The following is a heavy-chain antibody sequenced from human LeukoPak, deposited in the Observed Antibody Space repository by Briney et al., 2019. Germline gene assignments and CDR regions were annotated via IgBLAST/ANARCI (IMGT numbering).Heavy chain of an antibody. CDR3: ARVVTPRNFWSGYYTSMVALPYYYYYMDV. J-gene: IGHJ6*03. V-gene: IGHV4-39*01. CDR2: IYYTGST. Sequence: SETLSLTCSVSGASLSTSPYYWGWIRQPPGKGLEWIGNIYYTGSTYYNVSLNSRVTISIDTSKNQFSLKLSSVTAADTAVYYCARVVTPRNFWSGYYTSMVALPYYYYYMDVWGKGTTVTVSS. CDR1: GASLSTSPYY. D-gene: IGHD3-3*01.